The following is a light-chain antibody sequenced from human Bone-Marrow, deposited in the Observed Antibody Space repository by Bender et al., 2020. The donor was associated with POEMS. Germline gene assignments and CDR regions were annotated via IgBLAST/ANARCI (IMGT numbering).Light chain of an antibody. J-gene: IGLJ3*02. V-gene: IGLV2-23*01. CDR3: CSFARSGNWV. Sequence: QSALTQPASVSGSPGQSITISCTGTGSDVGNYNLVSWYQQHPGEAPKLLIYEDIRRPSGLSNRFSASKSGNTASLTISGLQADDEADYYCCSFARSGNWVFGGGTKVTVL. CDR1: GSDVGNYNL. CDR2: EDI.